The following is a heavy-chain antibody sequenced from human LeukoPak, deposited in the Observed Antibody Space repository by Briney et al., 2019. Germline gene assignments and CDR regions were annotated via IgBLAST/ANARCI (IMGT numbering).Heavy chain of an antibody. D-gene: IGHD1-26*01. V-gene: IGHV4-4*02. CDR3: ARGRRNSGSYIGPEEY. J-gene: IGHJ4*02. CDR1: GGSISSSNW. CDR2: INYSGST. Sequence: SETLSLTCAVSGGSISSSNWWSWIRQPPGKGLEWIGEINYSGSTNYNPSLKSQVTILVDTSKSQFYLKVNSVTAADTAVYYCARGRRNSGSYIGPEEYWGQGTLVTVSS.